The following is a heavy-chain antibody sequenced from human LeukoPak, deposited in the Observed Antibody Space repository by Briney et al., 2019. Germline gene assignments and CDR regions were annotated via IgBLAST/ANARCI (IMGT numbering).Heavy chain of an antibody. J-gene: IGHJ6*02. CDR3: ARDSTVYYYYGMDV. Sequence: PGGSLRLSCTASGFSFGDDAWSWFRQAPGRGLEFVSFIRKKGYGETTDYAASVRGRFTISRDNAKNSLYLQMNSLRAEDTAVYYCARDSTVYYYYGMDVWGQGTTVTVSS. D-gene: IGHD2-2*01. CDR1: GFSFGDDA. CDR2: IRKKGYGETT. V-gene: IGHV3-49*03.